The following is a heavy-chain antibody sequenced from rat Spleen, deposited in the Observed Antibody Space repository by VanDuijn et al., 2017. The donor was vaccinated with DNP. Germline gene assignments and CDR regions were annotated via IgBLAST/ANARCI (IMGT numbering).Heavy chain of an antibody. CDR1: GFTFSDYN. J-gene: IGHJ4*01. V-gene: IGHV5S10*01. D-gene: IGHD1-11*01. Sequence: EVELVESGGGLVQPGRSLNLSCAASGFTFSDYNMAWVRQAPKKGLEWVATITYDGSRTYCLDSVKGRFTISRDNAKSTLYLQMDSLWSEDTATYYCTTFEGTNAWGQGTSVTVSS. CDR2: ITYDGSRT. CDR3: TTFEGTNA.